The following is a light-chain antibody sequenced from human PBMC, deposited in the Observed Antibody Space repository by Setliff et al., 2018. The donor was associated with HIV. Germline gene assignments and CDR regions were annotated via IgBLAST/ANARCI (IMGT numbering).Light chain of an antibody. CDR1: SSDVGGYNY. CDR2: EVI. CDR3: SSYTTSSTVV. J-gene: IGLJ2*01. V-gene: IGLV2-14*01. Sequence: QSVLTQPASVSGSPGQSITITCTGTSSDVGGYNYVSRYQQHPGKAPKLMIYEVIKRPSGVSNRFSGSKSGNTASLTISGLQAEDEADYYCSSYTTSSTVVFGGGTKVTVL.